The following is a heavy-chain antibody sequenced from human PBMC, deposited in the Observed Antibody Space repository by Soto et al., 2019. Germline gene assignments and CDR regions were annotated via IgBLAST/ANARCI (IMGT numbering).Heavy chain of an antibody. CDR1: GGSVSDKTYY. CDR2: VHYSWTT. D-gene: IGHD4-17*01. V-gene: IGHV4-61*01. Sequence: QVQRQESGPGLLKPSETLSLTCSVSGGSVSDKTYYWSWIRQPPGKRLEWIGYVHYSWTTNYNPSRKSRFTTSVDLSNNRFSLRLSSVTTADTALYYSARTTAVPNTPRSRYFFDYWGQGTLVTVSS. J-gene: IGHJ4*02. CDR3: ARTTAVPNTPRSRYFFDY.